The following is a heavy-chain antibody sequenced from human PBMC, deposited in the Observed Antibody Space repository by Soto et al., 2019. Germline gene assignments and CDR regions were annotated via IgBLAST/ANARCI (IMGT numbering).Heavy chain of an antibody. CDR3: VMPIGTAARPDAFDI. J-gene: IGHJ3*02. CDR2: INHSGST. Sequence: QVQLQQWGAGLLKPSETLSLTCAVSGGSFSGYYWSWIRQPPGKGLEWIGEINHSGSTNYNPSLKIRVTISVDTSKNQFSLKLSSVPAADTAVYYCVMPIGTAARPDAFDIWGQETMVTVSS. D-gene: IGHD1-1*01. CDR1: GGSFSGYY. V-gene: IGHV4-34*01.